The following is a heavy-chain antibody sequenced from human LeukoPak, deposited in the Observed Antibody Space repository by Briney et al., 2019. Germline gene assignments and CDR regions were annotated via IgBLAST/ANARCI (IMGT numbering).Heavy chain of an antibody. J-gene: IGHJ4*02. CDR3: AGFDYGGNDY. CDR1: GLTFSSYW. Sequence: GGSLRLSCAASGLTFSSYWMSWVRQAPGKGLEWVANIKQDGSEKYYVDSVKGRFTISRDNAKNSLYRQMNSLRAEHTAVYYCAGFDYGGNDYWGQGTLVTVSS. CDR2: IKQDGSEK. V-gene: IGHV3-7*01. D-gene: IGHD4-23*01.